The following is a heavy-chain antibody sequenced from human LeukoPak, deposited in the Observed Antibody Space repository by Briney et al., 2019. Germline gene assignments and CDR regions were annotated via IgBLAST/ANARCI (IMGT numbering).Heavy chain of an antibody. J-gene: IGHJ5*02. CDR2: ITGNDANT. CDR1: GFTFSSYG. V-gene: IGHV3-23*01. D-gene: IGHD3-10*01. CDR3: ARDRSGSYPNWFDP. Sequence: GGSLRLSCAASGFTFSSYGMSWVRQAPGKGLEWDSAITGNDANTFYADSVKGRFTISRDNSKNTMYLQMNSLRAEDTALYYCARDRSGSYPNWFDPWGQGTLVTVSS.